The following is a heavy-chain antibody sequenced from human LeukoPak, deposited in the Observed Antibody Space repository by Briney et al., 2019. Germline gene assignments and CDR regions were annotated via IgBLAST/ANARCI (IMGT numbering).Heavy chain of an antibody. Sequence: PGGSLRLSCAASGLTFDDYAMHWVRQVPGKGLEWVSLISRDGTSTYYADSVKGRFTISRDNSKNSLYLQMNSLRTEDTALYYCAKDRPRGDGYFDYWGQGTLVTVSS. V-gene: IGHV3-43*02. CDR2: ISRDGTST. CDR1: GLTFDDYA. D-gene: IGHD5-24*01. J-gene: IGHJ4*02. CDR3: AKDRPRGDGYFDY.